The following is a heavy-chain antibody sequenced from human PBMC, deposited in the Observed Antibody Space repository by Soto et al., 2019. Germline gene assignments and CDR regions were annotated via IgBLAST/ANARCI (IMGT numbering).Heavy chain of an antibody. CDR2: IYYSGST. Sequence: SETLSLTCTVSGGSISSGGYYWSWIRQHPGKGLEWIGYIYYSGSTYYNPSLKSRVTISVDTSKNQFSLKLSSVTAADTAVYYCARDACSGGSCYSDYYYYGMDVWGQGTTVTVSS. CDR3: ARDACSGGSCYSDYYYYGMDV. J-gene: IGHJ6*02. CDR1: GGSISSGGYY. D-gene: IGHD2-15*01. V-gene: IGHV4-31*03.